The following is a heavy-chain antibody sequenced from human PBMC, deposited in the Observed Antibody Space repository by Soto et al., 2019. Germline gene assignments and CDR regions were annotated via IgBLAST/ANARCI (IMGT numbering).Heavy chain of an antibody. CDR2: INPNSGGT. CDR1: GYTFTGYY. CDR3: ARDRVARIAVAGIRWFDP. D-gene: IGHD6-19*01. J-gene: IGHJ5*02. V-gene: IGHV1-2*02. Sequence: ASVKVSCKASGYTFTGYYMHWVRQAPGQGLEWMGWINPNSGGTNYAQKFQGRVTTTRDTSISTAYMELSRLRSDDTAVYYCARDRVARIAVAGIRWFDPWGQGTLVTVSS.